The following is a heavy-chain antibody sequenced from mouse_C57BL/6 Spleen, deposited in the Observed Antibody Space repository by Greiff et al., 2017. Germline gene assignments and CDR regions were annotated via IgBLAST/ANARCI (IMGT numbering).Heavy chain of an antibody. V-gene: IGHV1-81*01. CDR3: ARAGDVDY. D-gene: IGHD3-3*01. J-gene: IGHJ2*01. CDR2: IYPRSGNT. CDR1: GYTFTSYG. Sequence: VKLQESGAELARPGASVKLSCKASGYTFTSYGISWVKQRTGQGLEWIGEIYPRSGNTYYNEKFKGKATLTADKSSSTAYMELRSLTSEDSAVYFCARAGDVDYWGQGTTLTVSS.